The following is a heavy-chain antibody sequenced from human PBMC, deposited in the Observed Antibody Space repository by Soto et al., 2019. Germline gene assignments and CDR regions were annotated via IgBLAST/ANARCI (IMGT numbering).Heavy chain of an antibody. J-gene: IGHJ6*02. CDR2: ISHDGGNR. CDR1: GFTFNNYS. D-gene: IGHD1-26*01. Sequence: PGGSLRLTCAASGFTFNNYSMHWVRQAPGKGLEWVALISHDGGNRYFADSGKGRFTISRDNSKSTLYLQINSLRAEDTAVYFCAREAESVVGASYFYFYGMDVWGQGTTVTVSS. V-gene: IGHV3-30-3*01. CDR3: AREAESVVGASYFYFYGMDV.